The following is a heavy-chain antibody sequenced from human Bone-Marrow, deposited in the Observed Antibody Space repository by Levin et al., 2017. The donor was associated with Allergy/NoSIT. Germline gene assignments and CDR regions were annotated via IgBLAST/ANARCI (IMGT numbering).Heavy chain of an antibody. CDR3: AIGVRD. CDR2: VSPRNGDT. CDR1: GYGFTTYE. Sequence: ASVKVSCKTSGYGFTTYEMHWVRQATGQGLEWMGWVSPRNGDTDYALKFQGRVTMTTDTSTRTAYLEVTALTPEDTAVYYCAIGVRDWGRGTAVTVS. J-gene: IGHJ6*02. V-gene: IGHV1-8*01.